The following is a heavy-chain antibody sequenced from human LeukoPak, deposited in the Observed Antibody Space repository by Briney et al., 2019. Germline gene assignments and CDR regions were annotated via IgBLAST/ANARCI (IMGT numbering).Heavy chain of an antibody. Sequence: GASVKVSCKVSGYTLTELSMHWVRQAPGKGLEWMGGFDPEDGETIYAQKFQGRVTMTEDTSTDTAYMELSSLRSEDTAVYYCATVIGGGVYDSTRLGSYYFDYWGQGTLVTVSS. CDR3: ATVIGGGVYDSTRLGSYYFDY. CDR2: FDPEDGET. V-gene: IGHV1-24*01. CDR1: GYTLTELS. J-gene: IGHJ4*02. D-gene: IGHD3-22*01.